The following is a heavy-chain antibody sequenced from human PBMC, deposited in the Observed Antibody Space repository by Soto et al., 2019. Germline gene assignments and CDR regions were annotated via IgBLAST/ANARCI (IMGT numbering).Heavy chain of an antibody. V-gene: IGHV3-72*01. CDR3: ARKLMTTLTYFDY. CDR1: GFTFTDHY. CDR2: ARNRANSFTT. J-gene: IGHJ4*02. D-gene: IGHD4-17*01. Sequence: GGSLRLSCAASGFTFTDHYMDWVRQAPGRGLEWVGRARNRANSFTTEYAASVKGRFTIFRDDSKNSLFLQMSSLKTEDTAVYYCARKLMTTLTYFDYRGQGTLGTVSS.